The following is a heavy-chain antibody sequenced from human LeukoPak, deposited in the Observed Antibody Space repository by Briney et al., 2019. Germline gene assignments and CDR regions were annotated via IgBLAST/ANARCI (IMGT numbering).Heavy chain of an antibody. V-gene: IGHV4-34*01. CDR2: INHSGST. CDR3: ARHRYDVWGSYRDWGGSLNWFDP. J-gene: IGHJ5*02. D-gene: IGHD3-16*02. Sequence: SETLSLTCAVYGGSFSGYYWSWIRQPPGKGLEWIGEINHSGSTNYNPSLKSRVTISVDTFKNQFSLKLSSVTAADTAVYYCARHRYDVWGSYRDWGGSLNWFDPWGQGTLVTVSS. CDR1: GGSFSGYY.